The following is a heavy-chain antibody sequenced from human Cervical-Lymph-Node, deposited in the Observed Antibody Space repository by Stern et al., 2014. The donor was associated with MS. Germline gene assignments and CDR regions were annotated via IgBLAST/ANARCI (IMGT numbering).Heavy chain of an antibody. CDR3: ATTVTSGGGWLDP. J-gene: IGHJ5*02. V-gene: IGHV1-3*01. D-gene: IGHD4-11*01. CDR1: GYSFTGYA. CDR2: INPGNGNT. Sequence: QVQLVQSGAEVKKPGASVKVSCKASGYSFTGYAIHWVRQAPGQRLEWMGWINPGNGNTKYSQTFQGRVTITSDTAATTGYLELTSLRSEDTAVYYCATTVTSGGGWLDPWGQGTLVTVSS.